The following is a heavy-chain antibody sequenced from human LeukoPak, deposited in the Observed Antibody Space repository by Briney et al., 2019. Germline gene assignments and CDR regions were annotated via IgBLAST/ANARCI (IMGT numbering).Heavy chain of an antibody. J-gene: IGHJ4*02. CDR3: ARDRRRYSYGYYFDY. V-gene: IGHV3-21*01. CDR2: ISSSSSYI. D-gene: IGHD5-18*01. CDR1: GFTFSDYR. Sequence: GGSLRLSCVASGFTFSDYRMTWVRQAPGKGLEWVSSISSSSSYIYYADSVKGRFTISRDNAKNSLYLQMNSLRAEDTAVYYCARDRRRYSYGYYFDYWGQGTLVTVSS.